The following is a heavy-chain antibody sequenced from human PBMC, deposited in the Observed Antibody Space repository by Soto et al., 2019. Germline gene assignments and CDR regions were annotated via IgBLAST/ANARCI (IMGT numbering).Heavy chain of an antibody. V-gene: IGHV1-8*01. J-gene: IGHJ6*02. D-gene: IGHD3-3*01. Sequence: VKVSCKASGYTFTSYDINWVRQATGQGLEWMGWMNPNSGNTGYAQKFQGRVTMTRNTSISTAYMELSSLRSEDTAVYYCARGPLGITIFGVSTYYYYGMDVWGQGTTVTVSS. CDR2: MNPNSGNT. CDR3: ARGPLGITIFGVSTYYYYGMDV. CDR1: GYTFTSYD.